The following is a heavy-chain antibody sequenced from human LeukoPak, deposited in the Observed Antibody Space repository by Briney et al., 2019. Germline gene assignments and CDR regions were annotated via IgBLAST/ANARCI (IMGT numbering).Heavy chain of an antibody. CDR2: VSNSGSA. V-gene: IGHV4-59*01. CDR1: GGSISSYY. CDR3: ASRKLGNDY. J-gene: IGHJ4*02. D-gene: IGHD7-27*01. Sequence: SETLSLTCTVSGGSISSYYWGWIRQLPGKGLEWIGHVSNSGSAYYNPSLKSRVTISADTSKNQFSLKLTSVTAADTAVYYCASRKLGNDYWGQGTLVTVSS.